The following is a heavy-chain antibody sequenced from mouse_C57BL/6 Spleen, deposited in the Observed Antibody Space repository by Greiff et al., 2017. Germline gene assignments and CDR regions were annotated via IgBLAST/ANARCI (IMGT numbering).Heavy chain of an antibody. V-gene: IGHV1-64*01. CDR2: IHPNSGST. J-gene: IGHJ3*01. CDR3: ATSTARATFCFAY. Sequence: VQLQQSGAELVKPGASVKLSCKASGYTFTSYWMHWVKQRPGQGLEWIGMIHPNSGSTNYNEKFKSKATLTVDKSSSTAYMQLSSLTSEDSAVYYCATSTARATFCFAYWGQGTLVTVSA. CDR1: GYTFTSYW. D-gene: IGHD3-2*01.